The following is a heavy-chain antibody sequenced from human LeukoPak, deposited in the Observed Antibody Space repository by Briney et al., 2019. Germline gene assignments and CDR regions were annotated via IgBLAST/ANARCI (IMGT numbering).Heavy chain of an antibody. Sequence: ASVKVSCKASGYTFTSYDINWVRQATGQGLEWMGWMNPNSGNTGYAQKFQGGVTMTRNTSISTAYMELSSLRSEDTAVYYCARVSYCSGGSCYSNWFDPWGQGTLVTVSS. CDR1: GYTFTSYD. D-gene: IGHD2-15*01. CDR2: MNPNSGNT. V-gene: IGHV1-8*02. CDR3: ARVSYCSGGSCYSNWFDP. J-gene: IGHJ5*02.